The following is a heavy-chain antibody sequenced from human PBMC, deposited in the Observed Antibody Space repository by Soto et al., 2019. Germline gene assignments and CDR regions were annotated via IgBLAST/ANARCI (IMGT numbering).Heavy chain of an antibody. D-gene: IGHD2-21*01. CDR3: ARLEYCGDDCYPDYYYYYMGG. Sequence: AAMKVSCKGSGYTFISYRLSWVRNTPRKGLEGMEWISGYTRKKSYAPKLHGRFTMTAQTSTRTAYVELRSLRSDDTAVYYCARLEYCGDDCYPDYYYYYMGGWGKAT. V-gene: IGHV1-18*01. J-gene: IGHJ6*03. CDR1: GYTFISYR. CDR2: ISGYTRKK.